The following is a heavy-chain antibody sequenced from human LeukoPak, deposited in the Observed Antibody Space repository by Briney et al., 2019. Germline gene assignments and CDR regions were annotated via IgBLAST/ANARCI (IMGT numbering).Heavy chain of an antibody. CDR2: IYASGST. Sequence: PSQTLSLTCTVSGGSISSGSYYWSWIRQPAGKGLEWIGRIYASGSTNYNPSLKSRVTISVDTSKNQLSLKLSSVTAADTAVYYCARGGSRIANWFDPWGQGTLVTVSS. V-gene: IGHV4-61*02. J-gene: IGHJ5*02. CDR1: GGSISSGSYY. D-gene: IGHD2-15*01. CDR3: ARGGSRIANWFDP.